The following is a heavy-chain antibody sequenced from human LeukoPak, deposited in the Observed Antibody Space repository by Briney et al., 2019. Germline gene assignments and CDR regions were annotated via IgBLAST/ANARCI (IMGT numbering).Heavy chain of an antibody. CDR2: IIPIFGTA. V-gene: IGHV1-69*05. D-gene: IGHD6-13*01. J-gene: IGHJ5*02. Sequence: ASVKVSCKASGGTFSSYAISWVRQAPGQGLEWMGGIIPIFGTANYAQKFQGRVTITTDESTSTAYMELSSLRSEDTAVYYCARDSVPSIAAAGREYNWFDPWGQGTLVTVSS. CDR3: ARDSVPSIAAAGREYNWFDP. CDR1: GGTFSSYA.